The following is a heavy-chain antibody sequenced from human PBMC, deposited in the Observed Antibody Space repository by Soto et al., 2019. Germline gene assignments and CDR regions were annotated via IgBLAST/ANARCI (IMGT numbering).Heavy chain of an antibody. J-gene: IGHJ4*02. V-gene: IGHV4-39*01. CDR2: MFYVVST. Sequence: PSETLSLTCTVSGSSINSSCYYWGWIRQPPGKGLEWIGSMFYVVSTYYNPSPKSRVTVSVDTSKNQFSLNLRSVTAADTAVYYCARLPSRHLVDYWGQGTLLPVSS. D-gene: IGHD3-3*02. CDR3: ARLPSRHLVDY. CDR1: GSSINSSCYY.